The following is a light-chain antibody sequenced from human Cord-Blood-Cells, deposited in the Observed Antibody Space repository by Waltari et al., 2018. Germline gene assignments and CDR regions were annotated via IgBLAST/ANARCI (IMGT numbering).Light chain of an antibody. Sequence: SSALTPTPASFVVLCQTVTITVHGSRLRPYYHSCYQQKPGPAPVLVIYGKNNRPSGIPDRFSGSSSGNTASLTITGAQAEDEADYYCNSRDSSGNWVFGGGTKLTVL. CDR3: NSRDSSGNWV. CDR2: GKN. J-gene: IGLJ3*02. V-gene: IGLV3-19*01. CDR1: RLRPYY.